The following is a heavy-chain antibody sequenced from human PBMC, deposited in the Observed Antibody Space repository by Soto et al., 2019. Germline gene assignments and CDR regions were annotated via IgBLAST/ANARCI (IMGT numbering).Heavy chain of an antibody. CDR1: GFTFSSYW. J-gene: IGHJ4*02. Sequence: GGSLRLSCAASGFTFSSYWMSWVRQDPGKGLEWVANIKQDGSEKYYVDSVKGRFTISRDNAKNSLYLQMNSLRAEDTAVYYCASPPDRHWSGYEYWGQGTLVTVSS. CDR3: ASPPDRHWSGYEY. CDR2: IKQDGSEK. D-gene: IGHD3-3*01. V-gene: IGHV3-7*05.